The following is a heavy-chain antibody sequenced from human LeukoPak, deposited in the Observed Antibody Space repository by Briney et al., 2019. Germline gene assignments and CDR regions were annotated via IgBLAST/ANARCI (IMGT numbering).Heavy chain of an antibody. CDR3: ARHRGGIVTIDY. D-gene: IGHD3-16*01. J-gene: IGHJ4*02. CDR2: VHYSGSA. Sequence: PGGSLRLSCAASGFTFSSYWMSWVRQPPGKGLEWIGSVHYSGSASYNPSLKSRVTVSVDTSKNQFSLKLSSVTAADTAVYYCARHRGGIVTIDYWGQGTLVTVSS. CDR1: GFTFSSYW. V-gene: IGHV4-39*01.